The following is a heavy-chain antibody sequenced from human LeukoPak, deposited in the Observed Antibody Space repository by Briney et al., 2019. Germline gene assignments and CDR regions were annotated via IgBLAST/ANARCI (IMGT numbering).Heavy chain of an antibody. CDR3: ASDATVSAGPTRIVGATSLDY. Sequence: ASVKVSCKASGYTFTSNYIHWVRQAPGQGLEWMGMIYPRDGSTSYAQKFQGRVTVTRDTSTSTVHMELSGLRSEDAAVYYCASDATVSAGPTRIVGATSLDYWGQGTLVTVSS. D-gene: IGHD1-26*01. V-gene: IGHV1-46*01. CDR1: GYTFTSNY. CDR2: IYPRDGST. J-gene: IGHJ4*02.